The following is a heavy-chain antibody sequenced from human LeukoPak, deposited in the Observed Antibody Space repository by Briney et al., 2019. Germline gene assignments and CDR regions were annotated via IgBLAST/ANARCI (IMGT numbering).Heavy chain of an antibody. D-gene: IGHD1-26*01. CDR2: IYYSGST. CDR1: GGSISSYY. V-gene: IGHV4-59*01. J-gene: IGHJ6*03. CDR3: ARRGRGTRWEYYYMDV. Sequence: SETLSLTCTVSGGSISSYYWSWIRQPPGKGLEWIGYIYYSGSTNYNPSLKSRVTISVDTSKNQFSLKLSSVTAADTAVYYCARRGRGTRWEYYYMDVWGKGTTVTVSS.